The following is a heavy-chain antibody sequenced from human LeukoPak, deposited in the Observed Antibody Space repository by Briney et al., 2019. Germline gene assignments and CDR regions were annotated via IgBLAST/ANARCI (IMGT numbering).Heavy chain of an antibody. CDR1: GGSISSSSYY. Sequence: PSETLSLTCTVSGGSISSSSYYWSWIRQPPGKGLEWIGYIYYSGSTYYNPSLKSRVTISVDTSKNQFSLKLSSVTAADTAVYYCARVYQWEGIYYDSSGYSYYFDYWSQGTLVTVSS. CDR2: IYYSGST. V-gene: IGHV4-30-4*08. D-gene: IGHD3-22*01. J-gene: IGHJ4*02. CDR3: ARVYQWEGIYYDSSGYSYYFDY.